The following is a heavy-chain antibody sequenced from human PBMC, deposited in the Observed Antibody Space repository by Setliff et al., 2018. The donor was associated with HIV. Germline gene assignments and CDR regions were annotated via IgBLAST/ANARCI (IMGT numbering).Heavy chain of an antibody. CDR3: ASHAPYTSSWNAAAFDI. Sequence: SETLSLTCTVSGGSISGYYWSWIRQPPGKGLEWIGYITCSGSTKYNPSLKSRVTISIDTSKNQFSLKLSSVTPADTAVYYCASHAPYTSSWNAAAFDIWGQGTMVTVSS. J-gene: IGHJ3*02. D-gene: IGHD6-13*01. V-gene: IGHV4-59*01. CDR1: GGSISGYY. CDR2: ITCSGST.